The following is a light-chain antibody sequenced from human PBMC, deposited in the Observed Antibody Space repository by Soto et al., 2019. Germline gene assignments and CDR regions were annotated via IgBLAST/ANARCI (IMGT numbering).Light chain of an antibody. J-gene: IGKJ3*01. V-gene: IGKV3-20*01. Sequence: EIVMTQSPDTLSLSLGDRATLSCRASQSVSDSNLAWYQQRPGPPPRLLIYATFIRATGVPDRFSGSGSGTDFTLTISRLEPEDFAVFFCQHYGASLFTLGPGTKVDIK. CDR2: ATF. CDR1: QSVSDSN. CDR3: QHYGASLFT.